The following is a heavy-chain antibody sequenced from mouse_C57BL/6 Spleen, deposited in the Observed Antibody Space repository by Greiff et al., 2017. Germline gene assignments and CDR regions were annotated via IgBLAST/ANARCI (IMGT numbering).Heavy chain of an antibody. CDR1: GYAFSSYW. Sequence: QVQLKESGAELVKPGASVKISCKASGYAFSSYWMNWVKQRPGKGLEWIGQIYPGDGDTNYNGKFKGKATLTADKSSSTAYMQFSSLTSEDSAVYFCARSTQLPRFAYWGQGTLVTVSA. V-gene: IGHV1-80*01. D-gene: IGHD4-1*02. CDR3: ARSTQLPRFAY. CDR2: IYPGDGDT. J-gene: IGHJ3*01.